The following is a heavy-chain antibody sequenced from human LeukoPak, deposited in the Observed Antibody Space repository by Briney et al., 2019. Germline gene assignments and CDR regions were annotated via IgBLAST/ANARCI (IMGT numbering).Heavy chain of an antibody. J-gene: IGHJ4*02. D-gene: IGHD6-6*01. V-gene: IGHV4-59*01. CDR1: GGSISSYY. CDR2: IYYSGST. Sequence: SETLSLTCTVSGGSISSYYWSWIRQPPGKGLEWIRYIYYSGSTNYNPSLKSRVTISVDTSKNQFSLKLSSVTAADTAVYYCARKGAARPGAFDYWGQGTLVTVSS. CDR3: ARKGAARPGAFDY.